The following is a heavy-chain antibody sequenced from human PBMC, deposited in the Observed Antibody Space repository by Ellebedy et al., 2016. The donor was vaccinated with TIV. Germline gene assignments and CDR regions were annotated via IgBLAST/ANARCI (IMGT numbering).Heavy chain of an antibody. Sequence: GESLKISCTASAFTFSAYGMHWVRQAPGKGLEWVAVISHDGSKTYYADSVQGRFTISRDNSNNTLYLQMTSLRSEDSAVYYCARDPLGYCSGGSCTNNWFDPWGQGTLVTVSS. CDR3: ARDPLGYCSGGSCTNNWFDP. CDR2: ISHDGSKT. CDR1: AFTFSAYG. V-gene: IGHV3-30*03. J-gene: IGHJ5*02. D-gene: IGHD2-15*01.